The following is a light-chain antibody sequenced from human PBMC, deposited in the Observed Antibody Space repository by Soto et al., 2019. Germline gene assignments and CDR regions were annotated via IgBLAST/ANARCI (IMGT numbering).Light chain of an antibody. Sequence: EIVMTQSPATLSVSPGERATFSCRASQSVSSNLAWYQEKPGQAPRLLIYGASTRATGIPARFSGSGSGTEFTLTISSLQSEDFATYYCQQYDSWPLTFGGGTKVEIK. CDR1: QSVSSN. J-gene: IGKJ4*01. CDR3: QQYDSWPLT. CDR2: GAS. V-gene: IGKV3-15*01.